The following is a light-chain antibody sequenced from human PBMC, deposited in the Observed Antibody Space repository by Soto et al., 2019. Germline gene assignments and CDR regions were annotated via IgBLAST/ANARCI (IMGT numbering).Light chain of an antibody. CDR3: QYWVSGPPWV. CDR2: LNNDGSH. V-gene: IGLV4-69*01. Sequence: QLVLTQSPSASASLGASVKLTCTLSSGHSTYAIAWHQQQPEKGPRYLMKLNNDGSHTKGDGIPDRFSGSSSGADRYLTFASHHSEDAADYYCQYWVSGPPWVFGGGTKLTVL. J-gene: IGLJ3*02. CDR1: SGHSTYA.